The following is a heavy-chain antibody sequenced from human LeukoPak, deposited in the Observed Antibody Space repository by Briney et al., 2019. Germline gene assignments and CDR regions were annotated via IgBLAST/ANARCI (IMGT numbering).Heavy chain of an antibody. J-gene: IGHJ3*02. CDR2: INPNSGGT. V-gene: IGHV1-2*02. CDR1: GYTFTGYY. CDR3: ARTAWLLLRPGAFDI. Sequence: ASVKVSCKASGYTFTGYYMHWVRQAPGQGLEWMGWINPNSGGTNYAQKFQGRVTMTRDTSISTAYMELSRLRSDDTVVYYCARTAWLLLRPGAFDIWGQGTMVTVSS. D-gene: IGHD3-22*01.